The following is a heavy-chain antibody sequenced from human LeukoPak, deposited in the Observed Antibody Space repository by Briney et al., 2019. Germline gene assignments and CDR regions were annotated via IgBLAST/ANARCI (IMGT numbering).Heavy chain of an antibody. CDR1: GFTFSSYS. CDR2: IYHSGST. V-gene: IGHV4-30-2*01. J-gene: IGHJ4*02. D-gene: IGHD4-17*01. CDR3: ARDGRYDYGDYFDY. Sequence: LRLSCAASGFTFSSYSMNWIRQPPGKGLEWIGYIYHSGSTYYNPSLKSRVTISVDRSKNQFSLKLSSVTAADTAVYYCARDGRYDYGDYFDYWGQGTLVTVSS.